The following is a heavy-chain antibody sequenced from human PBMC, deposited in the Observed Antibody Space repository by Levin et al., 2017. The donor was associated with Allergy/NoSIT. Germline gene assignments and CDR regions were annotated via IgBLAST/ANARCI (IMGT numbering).Heavy chain of an antibody. Sequence: EASVKVSCKASGYSFSDYYIHWVRQAPGQGLEWMGRINPNSGGTNYAQTFQGRVTMTRDTSTCSAYMELSRLTSDDTAVYYCARDKSYRDTGGSYDSWGQGTLVTVSS. D-gene: IGHD2-8*02. V-gene: IGHV1-2*02. J-gene: IGHJ5*01. CDR1: GYSFSDYY. CDR2: INPNSGGT. CDR3: ARDKSYRDTGGSYDS.